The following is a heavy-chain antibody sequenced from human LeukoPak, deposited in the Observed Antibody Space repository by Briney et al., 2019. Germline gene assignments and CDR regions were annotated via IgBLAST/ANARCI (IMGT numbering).Heavy chain of an antibody. CDR3: ARLDTEGL. V-gene: IGHV1-69*05. Sequence: ASVKVSCKASGGTFSSYAISWVRQAPGQGLEWMGGIIPIFGTANYAQKFQGRVTITRNTSISTAYMELSSLRSEDTAVYYCARLDTEGLWGQGTLVTVSS. J-gene: IGHJ4*02. D-gene: IGHD2-2*02. CDR2: IIPIFGTA. CDR1: GGTFSSYA.